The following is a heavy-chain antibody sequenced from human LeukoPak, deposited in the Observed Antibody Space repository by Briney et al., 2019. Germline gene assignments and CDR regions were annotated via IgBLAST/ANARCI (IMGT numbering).Heavy chain of an antibody. CDR3: ARFDTITGTTDS. D-gene: IGHD1-7*01. Sequence: ASVRVSCKASQYTFTAYYMYWVRQAPGQGLEWMGRINPNSGGTNYAQNFQGRVTMTRDTSISTAYMELSRLRSDDTAVYYCARFDTITGTTDSWGQGTLVTVSS. CDR1: QYTFTAYY. J-gene: IGHJ4*02. CDR2: INPNSGGT. V-gene: IGHV1-2*06.